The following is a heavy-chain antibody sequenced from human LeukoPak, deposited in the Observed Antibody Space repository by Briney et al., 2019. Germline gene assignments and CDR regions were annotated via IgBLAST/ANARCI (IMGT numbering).Heavy chain of an antibody. V-gene: IGHV1-18*01. CDR2: SSAYNGRT. CDR1: GYTFTNYG. J-gene: IGHJ1*01. Sequence: ASVKVSCKASGYTFTNYGISWVRQAPGQGREWMGWSSAYNGRTNYAQKFQGRVTMTTDTSTSTAYMELWSLTSDDTAMYYCARGLLTFGGVIGGPQALEYFQHWGQGTLATVSS. D-gene: IGHD3-16*02. CDR3: ARGLLTFGGVIGGPQALEYFQH.